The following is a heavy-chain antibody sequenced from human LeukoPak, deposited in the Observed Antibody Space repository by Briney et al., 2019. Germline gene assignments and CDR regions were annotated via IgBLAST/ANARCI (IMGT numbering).Heavy chain of an antibody. CDR1: GYTLTELS. J-gene: IGHJ4*02. V-gene: IGHV1-24*01. CDR2: FDPEDGET. Sequence: ASVKVSCKVSGYTLTELSIHWGREAPGKGREWMGGFDPEDGETIYAQKFQGRVTMTEDTSTDTAYMELSSLRSADTAVYSCAVATIWAYYFDYWGQGTLVTVSS. D-gene: IGHD5-12*01. CDR3: AVATIWAYYFDY.